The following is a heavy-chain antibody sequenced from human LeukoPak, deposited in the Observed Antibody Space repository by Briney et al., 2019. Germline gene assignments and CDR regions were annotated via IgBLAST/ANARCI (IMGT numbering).Heavy chain of an antibody. CDR1: GGTFSSYA. CDR3: ARDASGSYNGPFYY. Sequence: GASVKVSCKASGGTFSSYAISWVRQAPGQGLEWMGGIIPIFGTANYAQKFQGRVTITTDESTSTAYMELSSLRSEDTAVYYCARDASGSYNGPFYYWGQGTLVTVSS. V-gene: IGHV1-69*05. J-gene: IGHJ4*02. CDR2: IIPIFGTA. D-gene: IGHD1-26*01.